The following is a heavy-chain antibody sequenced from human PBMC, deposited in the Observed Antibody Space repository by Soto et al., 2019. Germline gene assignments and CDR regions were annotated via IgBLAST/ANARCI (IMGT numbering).Heavy chain of an antibody. CDR3: ASGEVHSSGWNFDY. CDR1: GYTFTSDH. D-gene: IGHD6-19*01. J-gene: IGHJ4*02. Sequence: QVQLVQSGPEVKKPGASVKVSCKASGYTFTSDHMHWVRQAPGQGLEWMGRINPSSGGVNYAQKFQGRVTMTRDTSASVAYMDLGSLRSDDTAVYYCASGEVHSSGWNFDYWGQGTLVTVSS. V-gene: IGHV1-46*03. CDR2: INPSSGGV.